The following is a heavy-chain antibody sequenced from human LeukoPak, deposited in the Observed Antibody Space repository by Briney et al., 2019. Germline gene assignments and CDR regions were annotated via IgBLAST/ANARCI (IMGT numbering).Heavy chain of an antibody. V-gene: IGHV3-23*01. CDR1: GFTFSSYA. Sequence: GGSLRLSCAASGFTFSSYAMSWVRQAPGKGLEWVSGNSASDGSTYYADSVKGRFTISRDNSKNTLYLQMNSLRAEDTAVYYCAKDLSGYCSSTSCFYWGQGTLVTVSS. J-gene: IGHJ4*02. CDR3: AKDLSGYCSSTSCFY. D-gene: IGHD2-2*01. CDR2: NSASDGST.